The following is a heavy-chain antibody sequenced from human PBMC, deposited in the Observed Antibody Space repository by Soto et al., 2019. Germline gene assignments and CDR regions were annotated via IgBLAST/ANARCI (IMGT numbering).Heavy chain of an antibody. J-gene: IGHJ5*02. D-gene: IGHD6-13*01. Sequence: PSETLSLTCAVYGGSFSGYYWSWIRQPPGKGLEWIGEINHSGSTNYNPSLKSRVTISVDTSKNQFSLKLSSVTAADTAVYYCARSGSSSWYSNINNWFDPWGQGTLVTVSS. V-gene: IGHV4-34*01. CDR1: GGSFSGYY. CDR2: INHSGST. CDR3: ARSGSSSWYSNINNWFDP.